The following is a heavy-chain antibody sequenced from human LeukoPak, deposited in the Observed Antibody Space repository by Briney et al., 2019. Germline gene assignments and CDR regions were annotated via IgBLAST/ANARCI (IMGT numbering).Heavy chain of an antibody. CDR2: VNTGNGHT. D-gene: IGHD1-26*01. V-gene: IGHV1-3*04. J-gene: IGHJ4*02. CDR1: GYDFTDYS. CDR3: ARGQWVGTTQAYYLEY. Sequence: ASVNVSFKASGYDFTDYSIQWVRQAPGQRLEWMGWVNTGNGHTRYSPKFQGRVTIVRDTSASTAYMDLSSLTSEDTALYYCARGQWVGTTQAYYLEYWGQGTLVAVSS.